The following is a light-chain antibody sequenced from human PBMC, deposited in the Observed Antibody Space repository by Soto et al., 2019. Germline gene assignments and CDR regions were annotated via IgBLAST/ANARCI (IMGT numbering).Light chain of an antibody. CDR1: NSNIGSHT. J-gene: IGLJ1*01. Sequence: QSVLTHPPSACWTPSHRVTMSCSGGNSNIGSHTVNWYQHLPGTAPTLLIFSNNQRPSGVPARFSGSKSGTSASLAISGPQSGDEGDYYCAAWDDSLHGSYVFGTGTKGTV. CDR3: AAWDDSLHGSYV. CDR2: SNN. V-gene: IGLV1-44*01.